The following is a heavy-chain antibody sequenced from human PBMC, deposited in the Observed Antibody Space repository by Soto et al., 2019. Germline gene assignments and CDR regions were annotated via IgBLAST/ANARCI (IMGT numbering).Heavy chain of an antibody. J-gene: IGHJ4*02. CDR3: VISAVARGPAWSGY. Sequence: EESLRLSWVASEFTSSNFWMSWVRQAPGRGLEWVANLNQGGSEIYYVDSVRGRFIISRDNAKKSLYLQMNSLRVEDTAVYYCVISAVARGPAWSGYWGRGTLVTGTS. D-gene: IGHD3-3*01. V-gene: IGHV3-7*01. CDR1: EFTSSNFW. CDR2: LNQGGSEI.